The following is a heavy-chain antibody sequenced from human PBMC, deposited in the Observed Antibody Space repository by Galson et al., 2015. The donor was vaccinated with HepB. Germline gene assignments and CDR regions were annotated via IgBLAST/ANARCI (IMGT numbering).Heavy chain of an antibody. V-gene: IGHV4-4*02. J-gene: IGHJ4*02. D-gene: IGHD3-10*01. CDR3: ARAKGVVGGSWSGIDY. Sequence: ETLSLTCAVSGGSISSSNWWSWVRQPPGKGLEWIGEIYHSGSTNYNPSLKSRVTISVDKSKNQFSLKLSSVTAADTAVYYCARAKGVVGGSWSGIDYWGQGTLVTVSS. CDR2: IYHSGST. CDR1: GGSISSSNW.